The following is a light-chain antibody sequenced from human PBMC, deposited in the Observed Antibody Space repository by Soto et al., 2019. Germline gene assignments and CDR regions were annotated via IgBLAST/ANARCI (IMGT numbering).Light chain of an antibody. J-gene: IGKJ3*01. CDR2: GAS. Sequence: EIVMTQSPDTLSLSPGERATLSCRASQSVSSNSLAWYQQNPGQAPRLLIHGASNRATGIPDRFSASGSGTDFTLTISSLEPEDVAVYYCQQYGNSPRFTFGPGTKVEI. CDR3: QQYGNSPRFT. V-gene: IGKV3-20*01. CDR1: QSVSSNS.